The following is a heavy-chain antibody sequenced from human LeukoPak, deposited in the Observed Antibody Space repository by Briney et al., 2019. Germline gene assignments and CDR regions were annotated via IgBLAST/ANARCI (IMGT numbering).Heavy chain of an antibody. CDR3: AGRGTGTTLAFDY. CDR1: GYKFTNYW. D-gene: IGHD1-1*01. Sequence: GESLKISCQASGYKFTNYWIGWVRQMPGKGLEWMGIIFLSDSDTRYSPSFQGQVTISADKSISTAYLQWSSLKASDTAMYYCAGRGTGTTLAFDYWGQGTLVTVSS. J-gene: IGHJ4*02. V-gene: IGHV5-51*01. CDR2: IFLSDSDT.